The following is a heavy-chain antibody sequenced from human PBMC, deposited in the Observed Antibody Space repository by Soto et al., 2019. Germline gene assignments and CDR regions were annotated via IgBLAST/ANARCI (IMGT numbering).Heavy chain of an antibody. J-gene: IGHJ4*02. D-gene: IGHD3-22*01. CDR1: GFTFSNSG. V-gene: IGHV3-33*01. CDR3: ARWAGLAASGYYLDY. CDR2: IWHDGSNE. Sequence: QVQLVESGGGVVQPGKSLRLSCAASGFTFSNSGMHWVRQAPGKGLEWVAVIWHDGSNERYADSVKGRFTISRDDSKNTLFLQINSLRAEATAVYYCARWAGLAASGYYLDYWGQGTLVIVSS.